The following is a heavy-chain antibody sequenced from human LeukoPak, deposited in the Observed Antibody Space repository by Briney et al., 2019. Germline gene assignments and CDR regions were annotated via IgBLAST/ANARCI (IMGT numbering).Heavy chain of an antibody. CDR3: ARVGHGGYSYGYSNWFDP. Sequence: SETLSLTCVVYGGSFSGYYWSWIRHPRGKGREWIGEINHRGSTNYNPSLKSRVTISVDTCKNQCSLKLSSVTAADTAVYYCARVGHGGYSYGYSNWFDPGGQGTLVTVSS. D-gene: IGHD5-18*01. CDR1: GGSFSGYY. V-gene: IGHV4-34*01. CDR2: INHRGST. J-gene: IGHJ5*02.